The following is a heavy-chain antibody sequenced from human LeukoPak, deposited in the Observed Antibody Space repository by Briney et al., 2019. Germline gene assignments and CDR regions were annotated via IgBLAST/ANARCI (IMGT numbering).Heavy chain of an antibody. V-gene: IGHV3-53*01. CDR3: ANANLGYCSSTSCAQDY. Sequence: GGSLRLSCAASGFTVSSNYMSWVRQAPGKGLEWVSVIYAGGSTYYADSVKGRFTISRDNSKNTLYLQMNSLRAEDTAVYYCANANLGYCSSTSCAQDYWGQGNLVTVSS. J-gene: IGHJ4*02. CDR2: IYAGGST. D-gene: IGHD2-2*01. CDR1: GFTVSSNY.